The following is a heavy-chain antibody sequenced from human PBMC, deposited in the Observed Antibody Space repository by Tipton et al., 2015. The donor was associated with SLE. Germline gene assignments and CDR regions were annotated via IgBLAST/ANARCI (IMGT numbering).Heavy chain of an antibody. Sequence: SLRLSCAASGFTFSFYELNWVRQAPGKGLEWVSYISSSGSIIHYTDSVEGRFTISRDNAKNSLYLQMDNLRAEDTGVYYCARGPRTDYFAYWGQGTLVTVSS. CDR2: ISSSGSII. V-gene: IGHV3-48*03. CDR3: ARGPRTDYFAY. D-gene: IGHD4-17*01. CDR1: GFTFSFYE. J-gene: IGHJ4*02.